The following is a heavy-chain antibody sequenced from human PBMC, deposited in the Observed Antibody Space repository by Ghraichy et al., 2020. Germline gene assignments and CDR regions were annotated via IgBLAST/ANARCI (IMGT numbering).Heavy chain of an antibody. CDR1: GGSISSYY. D-gene: IGHD6-13*01. Sequence: SETLSLTCTVSGGSISSYYWSWIRQPAGKGLEWIGRIYTSGSTNYNPSLKSRVTMSVDTSKNQFSLKLSSVTAADTAVYYCARDSKKAIKYSSSWYTPELDYWGQGTLVTVSS. CDR2: IYTSGST. V-gene: IGHV4-4*07. CDR3: ARDSKKAIKYSSSWYTPELDY. J-gene: IGHJ4*02.